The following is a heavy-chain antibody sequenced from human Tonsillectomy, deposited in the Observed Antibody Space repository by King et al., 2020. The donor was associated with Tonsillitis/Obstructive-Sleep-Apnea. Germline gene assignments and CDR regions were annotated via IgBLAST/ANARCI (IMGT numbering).Heavy chain of an antibody. Sequence: QVQLVESGGGVVQPGRSLRLSCAASGFTFSSYAMHWVRQAPGKGLEWVAVISYDGSNKYYADSVKGRFTISRDNAKNTLYLQMNSLRAEDTAVYYCAREARDGYPDYFDYWGQGTLVTVSS. D-gene: IGHD5-24*01. V-gene: IGHV3-30*04. CDR2: ISYDGSNK. J-gene: IGHJ4*02. CDR3: AREARDGYPDYFDY. CDR1: GFTFSSYA.